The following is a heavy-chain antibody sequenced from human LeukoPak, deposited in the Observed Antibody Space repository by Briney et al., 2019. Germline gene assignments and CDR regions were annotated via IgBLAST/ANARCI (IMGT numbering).Heavy chain of an antibody. D-gene: IGHD3-22*01. V-gene: IGHV3-23*01. CDR3: AKTRDYDSSGPEYFQH. Sequence: GGSLRLSCAASGFTFSSYAMSWVRQAPGKGLEWVSAISGSGGSTYYADSVKGRFTISRDNSKNTLYLQMNSLRAEDTAVYYCAKTRDYDSSGPEYFQHWGRGTLVTVSS. CDR1: GFTFSSYA. CDR2: ISGSGGST. J-gene: IGHJ1*01.